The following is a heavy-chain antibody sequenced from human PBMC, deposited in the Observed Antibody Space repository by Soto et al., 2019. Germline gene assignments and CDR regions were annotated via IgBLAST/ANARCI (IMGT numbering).Heavy chain of an antibody. Sequence: ALVKASCKASGWTFSSYAISRVRQAPGQVLEWLGGIIPLFRTANYAQKFHGRVTITADKSTSTAYMELSSLRSEDTAVYYCARAQMSGYDHYSYGMDVWG. V-gene: IGHV1-69*06. CDR3: ARAQMSGYDHYSYGMDV. J-gene: IGHJ6*02. D-gene: IGHD5-12*01. CDR1: GWTFSSYA. CDR2: IIPLFRTA.